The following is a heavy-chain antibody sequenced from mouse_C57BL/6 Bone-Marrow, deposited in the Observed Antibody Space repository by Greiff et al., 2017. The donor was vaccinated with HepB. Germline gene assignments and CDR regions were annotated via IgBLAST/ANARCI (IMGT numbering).Heavy chain of an antibody. Sequence: QVQLQQPGAELVRPGSSVKLSCKASGYNFTSYWMPWVKQRPIQGLEWIGNIDPSDSETHYNQKFKDKATLTVDKSSSTAYMQLSSLTSEDSAVYYCARDGYLDYWGQGTTLTVSS. J-gene: IGHJ2*01. CDR3: ARDGYLDY. D-gene: IGHD1-1*01. CDR2: IDPSDSET. V-gene: IGHV1-52*01. CDR1: GYNFTSYW.